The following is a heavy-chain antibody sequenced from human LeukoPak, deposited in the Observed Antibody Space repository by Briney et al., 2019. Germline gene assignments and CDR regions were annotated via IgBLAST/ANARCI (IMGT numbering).Heavy chain of an antibody. CDR2: INDVGSDK. CDR1: GFTFSVYW. D-gene: IGHD6-13*01. V-gene: IGHV3-7*01. CDR3: ARHVAAGTVDY. Sequence: GGSLRLSCAASGFTFSVYWMSWARQAPGKGLEWVGNINDVGSDKYYVDSVNSRFTFSKDNVKSLLYLQMNNLRAEDTAVYYCARHVAAGTVDYWGQGTLVAVSS. J-gene: IGHJ4*02.